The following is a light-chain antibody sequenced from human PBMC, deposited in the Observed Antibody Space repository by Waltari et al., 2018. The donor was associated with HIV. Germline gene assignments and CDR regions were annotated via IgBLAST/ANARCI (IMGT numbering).Light chain of an antibody. V-gene: IGKV2-30*01. CDR2: VVS. CDR3: IQGCQWPPA. CDR1: PSLVYSDGKTY. J-gene: IGKJ2*01. Sequence: VVMTQSPLSLPVSPGQLASISCRPSPSLVYSDGKTYLLWFYQRPGQAPRRLIPVVSDRYSRGPDRITGSGSGSHCTLEISRVEAGDVGVYYCIQGCQWPPAFGLVTKLEIK.